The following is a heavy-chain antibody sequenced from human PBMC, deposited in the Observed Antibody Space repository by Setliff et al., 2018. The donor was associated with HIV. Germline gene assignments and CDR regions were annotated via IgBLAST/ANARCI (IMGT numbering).Heavy chain of an antibody. Sequence: SLTCEVSGGSISNYYWSWIRQPAGKGLEWIGRIFSSGNTYYNPSLKSRVTMSVDTSKNQFSLNLNSVTAADTAIYYCARAPFPVAGFDYFDHWGQGTQVTVSS. CDR2: IFSSGNT. J-gene: IGHJ4*02. CDR3: ARAPFPVAGFDYFDH. V-gene: IGHV4-4*07. CDR1: GGSISNYY. D-gene: IGHD6-19*01.